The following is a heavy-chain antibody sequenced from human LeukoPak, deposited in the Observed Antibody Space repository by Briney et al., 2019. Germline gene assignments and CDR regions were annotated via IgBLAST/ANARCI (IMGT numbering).Heavy chain of an antibody. CDR1: GFTCSSYG. CDR3: AKGYGDPKDAFDI. CDR2: IWYDGTNK. J-gene: IGHJ3*02. D-gene: IGHD4-17*01. V-gene: IGHV3-33*06. Sequence: GGSLRLSCAASGFTCSSYGIHWVRQAPGKGQEWVAVIWYDGTNKYYADSVKGRFTISRDNSKNTLYLQMNSLRAEDTAVYYCAKGYGDPKDAFDIWGQGTMVTVSS.